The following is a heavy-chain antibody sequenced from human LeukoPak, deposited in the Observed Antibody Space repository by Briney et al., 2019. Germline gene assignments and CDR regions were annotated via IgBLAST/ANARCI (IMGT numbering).Heavy chain of an antibody. Sequence: SETLSLTCTVSGGSISSHYWSWIRQPPGKGLEWIGYIYYSGSTNYNPSLKSRVTISVDTSKNQFSLKLSSVTAADTAVYYCARGSSGWAFDYWGQGTLVTVSS. J-gene: IGHJ4*02. V-gene: IGHV4-59*11. CDR1: GGSISSHY. CDR2: IYYSGST. CDR3: ARGSSGWAFDY. D-gene: IGHD6-19*01.